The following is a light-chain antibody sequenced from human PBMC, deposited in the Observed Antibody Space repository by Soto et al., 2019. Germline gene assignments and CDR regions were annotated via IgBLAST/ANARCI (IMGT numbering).Light chain of an antibody. V-gene: IGKV1-33*01. J-gene: IGKJ5*01. CDR2: DAS. Sequence: GDRVTITCQASQDIRFYLNWYQHKTGQAPKLLIYDASQLETGAPSKFSGSGSGTDFTFTINNVQAEDIGTYYCQHYNSLPITFGQGTRLEIK. CDR3: QHYNSLPIT. CDR1: QDIRFY.